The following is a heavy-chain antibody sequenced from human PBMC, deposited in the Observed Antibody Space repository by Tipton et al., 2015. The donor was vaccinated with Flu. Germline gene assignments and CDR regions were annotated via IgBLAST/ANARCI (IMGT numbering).Heavy chain of an antibody. CDR3: AQARYFHFDS. V-gene: IGHV4-39*07. Sequence: GEALISSSYSWAWIRQSPRRGLEWIGTIYYTGNTFYNPSLQSRLTLSLDASKSQFSLTVRSVTAADTAVYYCAQARYFHFDSWGQGTLVTVSS. D-gene: IGHD2-21*01. CDR2: IYYTGNT. CDR1: GEALISSSYS. J-gene: IGHJ4*02.